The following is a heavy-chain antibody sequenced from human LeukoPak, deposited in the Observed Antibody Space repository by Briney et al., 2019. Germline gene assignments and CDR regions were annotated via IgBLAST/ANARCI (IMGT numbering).Heavy chain of an antibody. CDR3: AKALGYCSGGTCYPEY. J-gene: IGHJ4*02. CDR1: GYSFTNYA. V-gene: IGHV7-4-1*02. D-gene: IGHD2-15*01. CDR2: INTNTGNP. Sequence: GASVKVSCKASGYSFTNYALIWVRQAPGQGLEWMRWINTNTGNPTYAQGFTGRFVFSLDTSVSTAYLQISSLKAEDTAVYYCAKALGYCSGGTCYPEYWGQGTLVTVSS.